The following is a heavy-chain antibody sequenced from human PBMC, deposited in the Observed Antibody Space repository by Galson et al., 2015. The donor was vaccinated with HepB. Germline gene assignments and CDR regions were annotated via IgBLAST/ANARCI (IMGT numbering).Heavy chain of an antibody. V-gene: IGHV1-18*04. CDR1: GYTFTSYG. CDR3: ARDRGAGRYYYDSSGYYSAHSAFDY. D-gene: IGHD3-22*01. J-gene: IGHJ4*02. Sequence: SVKVSCKASGYTFTSYGISWVRQAPGQGLEWMGWISAYNGNTNYAQKLQGRVTMTTDTSTSTAYMELRSLRSDDTAVYYCARDRGAGRYYYDSSGYYSAHSAFDYWGQGTLVTVSS. CDR2: ISAYNGNT.